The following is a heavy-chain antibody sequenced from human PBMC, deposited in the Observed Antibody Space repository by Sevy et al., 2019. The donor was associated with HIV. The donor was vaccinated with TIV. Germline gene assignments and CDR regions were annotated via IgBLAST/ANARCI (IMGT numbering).Heavy chain of an antibody. J-gene: IGHJ3*02. CDR1: GNTFSGYY. CDR3: ALYHYASGSNHDVFDI. V-gene: IGHV1-2*02. CDR2: INPDSGGT. Sequence: ASVKVSCKASGNTFSGYYIHWLRQAPGQWLEWVGWINPDSGGTNLEEKFQGRVTMTRDTSITTAHMELRSLRSDDTAVYYCALYHYASGSNHDVFDIWGQGTLVTVSS. D-gene: IGHD3-10*01.